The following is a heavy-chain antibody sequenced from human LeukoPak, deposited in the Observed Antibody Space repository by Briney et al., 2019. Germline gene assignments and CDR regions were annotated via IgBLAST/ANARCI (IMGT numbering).Heavy chain of an antibody. CDR3: AREILRFSYFDY. CDR2: INHSGST. V-gene: IGHV4-34*01. D-gene: IGHD3-3*01. Sequence: PSETLSLTCAVYGGSFSGYYWSWIRQPPGRGLEWIGEINHSGSTNYNPSLKSRVTISVDTSKNQFSLKLSSVTAADTAVYYCAREILRFSYFDYWGRGTLVTVSS. CDR1: GGSFSGYY. J-gene: IGHJ4*02.